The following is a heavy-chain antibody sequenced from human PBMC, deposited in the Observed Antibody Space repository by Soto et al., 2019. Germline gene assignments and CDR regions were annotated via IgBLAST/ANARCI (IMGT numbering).Heavy chain of an antibody. CDR2: IWYDGSNK. CDR3: ARDHYDSSGYLPDY. CDR1: GFTFSSYG. D-gene: IGHD3-22*01. J-gene: IGHJ4*02. Sequence: QVQLVESGGGVVQPGRSLRLSGAASGFTFSSYGMHWVRQAPGKGLEWVAVIWYDGSNKYYADSVKGRFTISRDNSKNTLYLQMNSLRAEDTAVYYCARDHYDSSGYLPDYWGQGTLVTVSS. V-gene: IGHV3-33*01.